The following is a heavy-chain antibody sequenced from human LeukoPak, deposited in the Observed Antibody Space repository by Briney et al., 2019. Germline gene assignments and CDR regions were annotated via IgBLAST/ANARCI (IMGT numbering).Heavy chain of an antibody. CDR3: ARYVGITMIVVVDDAFDI. D-gene: IGHD3-22*01. J-gene: IGHJ3*02. V-gene: IGHV4-59*12. CDR1: GGSISSYY. CDR2: IYYSGST. Sequence: SETLSLTCTVSGGSISSYYWSWIRQPPGKGLEWIGYIYYSGSTNYNPSLKSRVTISVDTSKNQFSLKLSSVTAADTAVYYCARYVGITMIVVVDDAFDIWGQGTMVTVSS.